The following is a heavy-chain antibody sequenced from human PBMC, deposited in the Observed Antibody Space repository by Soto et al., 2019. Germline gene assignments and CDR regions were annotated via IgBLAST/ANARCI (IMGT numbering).Heavy chain of an antibody. V-gene: IGHV3-30*18. Sequence: PGGSLRLSCAASGFTFSSYGMHWVRQAPGKGLEWVAVISYDGSNKYYADSVKGRFTISRDNSKNTLYLQMNSLRAEDTAVYYCAKDGRSHGYSYGYGLIGYYYGMDVWGQGTTVTVSS. CDR2: ISYDGSNK. J-gene: IGHJ6*02. CDR1: GFTFSSYG. CDR3: AKDGRSHGYSYGYGLIGYYYGMDV. D-gene: IGHD5-18*01.